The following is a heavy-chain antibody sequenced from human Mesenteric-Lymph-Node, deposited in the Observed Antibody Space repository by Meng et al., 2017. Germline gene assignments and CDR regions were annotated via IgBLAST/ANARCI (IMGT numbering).Heavy chain of an antibody. D-gene: IGHD6-19*01. Sequence: VAAGAEVKKPGASVKVSCRTSGYTFIDYYMHWVRQAPGQGLEWMGIINPNDDTKFFVRKFQGRVTMTRDTSTSTFYMGLSSLTYEDTAVYYCARSDLSGWGHLVDSWGQGSLVTVSS. CDR2: INPNDDTK. CDR3: ARSDLSGWGHLVDS. CDR1: GYTFIDYY. J-gene: IGHJ4*02. V-gene: IGHV1-46*01.